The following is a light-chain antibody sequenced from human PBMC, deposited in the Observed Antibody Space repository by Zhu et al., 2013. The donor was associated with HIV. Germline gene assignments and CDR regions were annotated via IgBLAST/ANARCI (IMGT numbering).Light chain of an antibody. V-gene: IGKV1-5*01. CDR1: ESISNR. CDR3: QQYNSYSTWT. CDR2: DAS. Sequence: DIQMTQSPSTLSASVGDRVTITCRASESISNRLAWYQQKPGKAPKLLIYDASSLESGVPSRFSGSGSGTEFTLTISSLQPDDFATYYCQQYNSYSTWTFGQGTKVEIK. J-gene: IGKJ1*01.